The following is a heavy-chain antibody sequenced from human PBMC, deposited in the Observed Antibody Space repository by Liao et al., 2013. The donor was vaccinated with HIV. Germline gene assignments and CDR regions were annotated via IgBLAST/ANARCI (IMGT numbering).Heavy chain of an antibody. CDR1: GGSFSGYY. Sequence: QLQLQESGPGLVKPSETLSLTCAVYGGSFSGYYWSWIRQPPGKGLEWIGEIYHSGSTNYNPSLKSRVTISVDTSKNQFSLKLSSVTAADTAVYYCSYSGSQGGVVSDYWGQGTLVTVSS. CDR2: IYHSGST. V-gene: IGHV4-34*01. J-gene: IGHJ4*02. D-gene: IGHD1-26*01. CDR3: SYSGSQGGVVSDY.